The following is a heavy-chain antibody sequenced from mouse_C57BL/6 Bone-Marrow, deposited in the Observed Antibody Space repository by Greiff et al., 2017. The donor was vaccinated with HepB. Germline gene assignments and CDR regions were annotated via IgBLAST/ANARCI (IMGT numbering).Heavy chain of an antibody. J-gene: IGHJ2*01. V-gene: IGHV1-80*01. D-gene: IGHD2-3*01. CDR3: ARVYDGYYGPLDY. Sequence: QVQLKQSGAELVKPGASVKISCKASGYAFSSYWMNWVKQRPGKGLEWIGQIYPGDGDTNYNGKFKGKATLTADKSSSTAYMQLSSLTSEDSAVYFCARVYDGYYGPLDYWGQGTTLTVSS. CDR2: IYPGDGDT. CDR1: GYAFSSYW.